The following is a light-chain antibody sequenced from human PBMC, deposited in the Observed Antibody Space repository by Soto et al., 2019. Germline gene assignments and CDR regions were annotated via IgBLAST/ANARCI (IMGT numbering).Light chain of an antibody. CDR3: QQLYNYPFT. CDR1: QVMRNW. CDR2: GAS. Sequence: DIQMTQSPYSVSASVGERVTITCRASQVMRNWLAWYQQKPGKAPKLLIYGASTLPSGVPSRVRGSGSGTEFPLTISSLQTDDFATYYCQQLYNYPFTFGPGTKVDIK. V-gene: IGKV1-9*01. J-gene: IGKJ3*01.